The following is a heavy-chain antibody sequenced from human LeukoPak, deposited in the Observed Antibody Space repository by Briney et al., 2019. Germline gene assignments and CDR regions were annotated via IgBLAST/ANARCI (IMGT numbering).Heavy chain of an antibody. Sequence: SETLSLTCTVSGGSINDYHWTWIRQPPGKGLEYIGYVYNNGRTFYNPSLKSRVTMSADTSKKQFSLILTSVTAADTAVYYCARGAGGYRSDPWGQGTLVTVSS. D-gene: IGHD1-1*01. J-gene: IGHJ5*02. V-gene: IGHV4-59*01. CDR1: GGSINDYH. CDR2: VYNNGRT. CDR3: ARGAGGYRSDP.